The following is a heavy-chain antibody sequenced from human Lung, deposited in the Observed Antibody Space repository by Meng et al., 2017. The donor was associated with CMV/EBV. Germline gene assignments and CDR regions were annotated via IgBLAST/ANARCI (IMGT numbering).Heavy chain of an antibody. Sequence: SVKVSCKASGGTFSSYAISWVRQAPGQGLEWMGGIIPILGIANYAQKFQGRVTITADKSRSTAYMELSSLRSEDTAVYYCERSEDVDITIFGVVIMDAFDIWGQGTMVTVSS. D-gene: IGHD3-3*01. CDR2: IIPILGIA. CDR1: GGTFSSYA. V-gene: IGHV1-69*10. J-gene: IGHJ3*02. CDR3: ERSEDVDITIFGVVIMDAFDI.